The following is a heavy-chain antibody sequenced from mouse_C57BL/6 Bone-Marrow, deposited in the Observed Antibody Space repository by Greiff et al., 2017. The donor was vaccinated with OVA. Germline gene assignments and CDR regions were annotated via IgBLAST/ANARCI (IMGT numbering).Heavy chain of an antibody. D-gene: IGHD2-4*01. CDR2: IDPENGDT. Sequence: EVQLQQSGAELVRPGASVKLSCTASGFNIKDDYMHWVKQRPEQGLEWIGWIDPENGDTEYASKFQGKATITADTSSNTAYLQLSSLTSEDTAVYYCTTDYDYGDWDFDVWGTGTTVTVSS. J-gene: IGHJ1*03. CDR1: GFNIKDDY. CDR3: TTDYDYGDWDFDV. V-gene: IGHV14-4*01.